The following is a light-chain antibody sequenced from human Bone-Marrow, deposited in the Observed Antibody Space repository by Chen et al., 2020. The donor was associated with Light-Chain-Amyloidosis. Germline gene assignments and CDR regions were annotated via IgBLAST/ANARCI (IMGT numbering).Light chain of an antibody. CDR1: NIGSTS. CDR2: DDS. V-gene: IGLV3-21*02. CDR3: EVWEMSSDRPV. Sequence: SYVLSQPSSLSVAPGQTATIACGGNNIGSTSVHWYQQTPGQAPLLVVYDDSDRHSGIPERLSGTNWGNTANLTISRVGAGDEAVYYVEVWEMSSDRPVFGGGTKLTVL. J-gene: IGLJ3*02.